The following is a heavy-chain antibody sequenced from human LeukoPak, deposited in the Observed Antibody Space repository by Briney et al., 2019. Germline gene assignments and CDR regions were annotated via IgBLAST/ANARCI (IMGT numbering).Heavy chain of an antibody. CDR2: ISYDGSNK. Sequence: GGSLRLSCAASGFTFSSYGMHWVRQAPGKGLEWVAVISYDGSNKYYADSVKGRFTISRDNSKNTLYLQMNSLRAEDTAVYYCAKDLYGGSLIDYWGQGTLVTVSS. CDR1: GFTFSSYG. V-gene: IGHV3-30*18. CDR3: AKDLYGGSLIDY. J-gene: IGHJ4*02. D-gene: IGHD1-26*01.